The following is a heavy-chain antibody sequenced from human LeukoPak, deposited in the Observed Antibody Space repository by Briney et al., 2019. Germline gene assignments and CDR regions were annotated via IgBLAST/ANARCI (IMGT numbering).Heavy chain of an antibody. CDR2: LGVAGDR. Sequence: PGGSLRLSCAASGFSFSNNDMHWVRQFSGKGLEWVSGLGVAGDRYYPVSVRGRFTVSRDRAGTYSYLQMNSLSAGDTAVYYCARGHYYGSGGDTFDVWGKGTMVIVSS. J-gene: IGHJ3*01. CDR1: GFSFSNND. D-gene: IGHD3-10*01. CDR3: ARGHYYGSGGDTFDV. V-gene: IGHV3-13*01.